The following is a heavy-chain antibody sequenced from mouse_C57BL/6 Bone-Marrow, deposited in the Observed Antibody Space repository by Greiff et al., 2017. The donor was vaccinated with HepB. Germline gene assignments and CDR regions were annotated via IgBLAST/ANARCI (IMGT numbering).Heavy chain of an antibody. D-gene: IGHD2-3*01. CDR1: GYTFTSYG. J-gene: IGHJ3*01. V-gene: IGHV1-81*01. CDR2: IYPRSGNT. Sequence: QVQLKESGAELARPGASVKLSCKASGYTFTSYGISWVKQRTGQGLEWIGEIYPRSGNTYYNEKFKGKATLTADKSSSTAYMELRSLTSEDSAVCFCASGGYYLAYWGQGTLVTVSA. CDR3: ASGGYYLAY.